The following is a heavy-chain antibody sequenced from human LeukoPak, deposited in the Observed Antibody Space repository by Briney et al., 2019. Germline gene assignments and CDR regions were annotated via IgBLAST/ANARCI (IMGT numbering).Heavy chain of an antibody. CDR3: ARSKRYCTNGICYTNGGFDH. CDR2: ISSNGGST. J-gene: IGHJ4*02. D-gene: IGHD2-8*01. Sequence: GGSLRLSCAASGFTFSNSGMSWVRQAPGKGLEYVSAISSNGGSTYYPNSVKGRFTISRDNSKNTLYLQMGSLRAEDMAIYYCARSKRYCTNGICYTNGGFDHWGQGTLVTVSS. V-gene: IGHV3-64*01. CDR1: GFTFSNSG.